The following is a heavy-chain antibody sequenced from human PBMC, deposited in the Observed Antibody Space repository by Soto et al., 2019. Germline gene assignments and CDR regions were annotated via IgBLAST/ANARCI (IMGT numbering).Heavy chain of an antibody. CDR2: IYPGDSDT. J-gene: IGHJ6*02. Sequence: ITCNVSGKSVTLYWISCVNKITGKGLEWMGIIYPGDSDTRYSPSFQGQVTISADKSISTAYLQWSSLKASDTAMYYCARLDYGDYKYYYYYYGMDVWGQGTTVTVSS. D-gene: IGHD4-17*01. V-gene: IGHV5-51*07. CDR3: ARLDYGDYKYYYYYYGMDV. CDR1: GKSVTLYW.